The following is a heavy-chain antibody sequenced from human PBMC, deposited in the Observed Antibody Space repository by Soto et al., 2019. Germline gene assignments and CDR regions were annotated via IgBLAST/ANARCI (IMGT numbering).Heavy chain of an antibody. CDR1: GFTFSSYA. CDR2: ISGSSDTT. D-gene: IGHD2-8*01. V-gene: IGHV3-23*01. Sequence: EVQLLESGGDLVQPGGSLRLSCAASGFTFSSYAMSWVRQAPGKGLEWVSGISGSSDTTYYADSVKGRFSISRDTSKNPLSLQMHSLGAEDTAVYYCAKWAPEDCPSGVCSGRSFYGLDVWGQGTTVTVSS. CDR3: AKWAPEDCPSGVCSGRSFYGLDV. J-gene: IGHJ6*02.